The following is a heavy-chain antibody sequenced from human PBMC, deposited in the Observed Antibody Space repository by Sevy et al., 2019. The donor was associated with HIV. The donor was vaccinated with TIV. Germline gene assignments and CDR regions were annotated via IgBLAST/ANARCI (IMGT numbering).Heavy chain of an antibody. CDR2: FDPEDGET. D-gene: IGHD3-22*01. CDR1: GYTLTKLS. J-gene: IGHJ4*02. Sequence: ASVKVSCKVSGYTLTKLSMHWVRQDPGKGLEWMGSFDPEDGETIYAQKFQGRVTMTEDTSTDTAHMELRSLKSEDTDVYYCATTKDYYESSGSPFDYWGQGTLVTVSS. V-gene: IGHV1-24*01. CDR3: ATTKDYYESSGSPFDY.